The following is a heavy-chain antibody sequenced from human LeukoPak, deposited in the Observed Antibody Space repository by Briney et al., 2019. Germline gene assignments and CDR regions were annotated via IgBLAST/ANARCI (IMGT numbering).Heavy chain of an antibody. CDR1: GGSISDYY. V-gene: IGHV4-59*01. CDR2: ISYGGSA. J-gene: IGHJ4*02. Sequence: KTSETPSLTCTVSGGSISDYYWSWIRQPPGKELEWIAYISYGGSANYNPSLKSRVTMSLDTSKNQFSLKLNSVTAADTAAYYCARVSYSSSADYWGQGTLVTVSS. CDR3: ARVSYSSSADY. D-gene: IGHD6-6*01.